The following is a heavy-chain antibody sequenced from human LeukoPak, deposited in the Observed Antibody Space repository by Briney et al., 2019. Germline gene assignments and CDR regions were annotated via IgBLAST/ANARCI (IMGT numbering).Heavy chain of an antibody. D-gene: IGHD6-13*01. Sequence: SETLSLTCTVSGYSISRGYYWGWIRQPPGKGREWIGCIYQSGSSYSNPSLNSRVTTSLDTSKNQFSLKLSALAAADTAVYYCARGYSSSWYPNWFDPWGQGTLVTVSS. CDR2: IYQSGSS. CDR3: ARGYSSSWYPNWFDP. CDR1: GYSISRGYY. J-gene: IGHJ5*02. V-gene: IGHV4-38-2*02.